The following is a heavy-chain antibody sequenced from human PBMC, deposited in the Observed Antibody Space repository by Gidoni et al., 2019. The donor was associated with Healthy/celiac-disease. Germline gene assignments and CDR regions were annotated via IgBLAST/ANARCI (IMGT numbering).Heavy chain of an antibody. CDR1: GYTFTSYG. V-gene: IGHV1-18*04. D-gene: IGHD3-22*01. CDR2: ISAYNGNT. Sequence: QVQLVQSGAEVKKPGASVKVSCKSSGYTFTSYGISWVRQAPGQGLEWMGWISAYNGNTNYAQKLQGRVTMTTDTSTSTPYMELRSLRSDDTAVYYCARDGHSAITMIVVVMDVWGQGTTVTVSS. CDR3: ARDGHSAITMIVVVMDV. J-gene: IGHJ6*02.